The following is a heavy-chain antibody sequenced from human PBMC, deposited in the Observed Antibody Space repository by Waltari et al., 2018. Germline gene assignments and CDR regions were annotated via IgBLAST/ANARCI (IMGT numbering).Heavy chain of an antibody. CDR1: GISFSSYR. CDR2: ISVYSGQI. J-gene: IGHJ4*02. Sequence: EVHLVESGGGLVRPGGSLRLSCVGSGISFSSYRMNWVRQAPGKSREGVSVISVYSGQIDYADSVKSRFTTSRDNNNESMYLQMNNLGAEDTATYYCTAGVTTLWGQGTLVTVSS. CDR3: TAGVTTL. D-gene: IGHD2-21*02. V-gene: IGHV3-21*01.